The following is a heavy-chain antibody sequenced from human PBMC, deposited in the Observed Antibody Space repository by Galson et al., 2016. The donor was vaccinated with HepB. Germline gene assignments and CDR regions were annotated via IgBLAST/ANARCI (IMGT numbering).Heavy chain of an antibody. CDR2: ISYSGNT. Sequence: TLSLTCTVSGGSISSGDYYWSWIRQQPGKGLEWIGYISYSGNTDYNPSLKSRVTISVDTSKNQFSLKLSSVTAADTAVYYCSRVGGYYVYYFDSWGQGTRVAVSS. CDR1: GGSISSGDYY. CDR3: SRVGGYYVYYFDS. V-gene: IGHV4-31*03. D-gene: IGHD3-22*01. J-gene: IGHJ4*02.